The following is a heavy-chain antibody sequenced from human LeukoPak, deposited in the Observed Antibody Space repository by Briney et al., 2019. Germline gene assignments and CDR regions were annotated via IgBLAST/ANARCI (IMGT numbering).Heavy chain of an antibody. CDR3: ARHSPGVEMAAIGKIWPAQTDY. CDR1: GFTFSDYY. CDR2: ISSSGSTI. D-gene: IGHD5-24*01. Sequence: GGSLRLSCAASGFTFSDYYMSWIRQAPGKGLEWVSYISSSGSTIYYADSVKGRFTISRDNAKNSLYLQMNSLRAEDTAVYYCARHSPGVEMAAIGKIWPAQTDYWGQGTLVTVSS. J-gene: IGHJ4*02. V-gene: IGHV3-11*04.